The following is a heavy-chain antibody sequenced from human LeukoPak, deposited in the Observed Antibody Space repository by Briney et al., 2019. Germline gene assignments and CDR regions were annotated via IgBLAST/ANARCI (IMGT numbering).Heavy chain of an antibody. CDR2: ISYDGSNK. CDR3: AKSRGGYYDSSGAFDY. V-gene: IGHV3-30*18. CDR1: GFTFRSYA. D-gene: IGHD3-22*01. J-gene: IGHJ4*02. Sequence: GGSLRLSCTGSGFTFRSYAMSWVRQAPGKGLEWVAVISYDGSNKYYADSVKGRFTISRDNSKNTLYLQMNSLRAEDTAVYYCAKSRGGYYDSSGAFDYWGQGTLVTVSS.